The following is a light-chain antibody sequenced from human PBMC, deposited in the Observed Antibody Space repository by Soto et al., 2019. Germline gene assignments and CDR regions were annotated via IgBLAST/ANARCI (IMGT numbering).Light chain of an antibody. J-gene: IGKJ1*01. CDR3: QQYNIWWA. Sequence: EIVMTQSPATLSVSPGERATLSFRASQTGSSALAWYQQKPGQAPRLLIYAASTRDTGIPASVSGSGSETEFTLTIRSLQYEDFAVYYCQQYNIWWAFGQGTKVDIK. CDR1: QTGSSA. CDR2: AAS. V-gene: IGKV3-15*01.